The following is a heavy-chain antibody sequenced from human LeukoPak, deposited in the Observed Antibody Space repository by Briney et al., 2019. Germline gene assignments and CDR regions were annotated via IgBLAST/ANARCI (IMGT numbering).Heavy chain of an antibody. CDR3: AGDEIYYGSDPIDY. CDR1: GFTFSSYW. J-gene: IGHJ4*02. D-gene: IGHD3-10*01. Sequence: GGSLRLSCAASGFTFSSYWMSWVRQAPGKGLEWVANIKQDGSEKYYVDSVKGRFTIPRDNAKNSLYLQMNSLRAEDTAVYYCAGDEIYYGSDPIDYWGQGTLVTVSS. CDR2: IKQDGSEK. V-gene: IGHV3-7*01.